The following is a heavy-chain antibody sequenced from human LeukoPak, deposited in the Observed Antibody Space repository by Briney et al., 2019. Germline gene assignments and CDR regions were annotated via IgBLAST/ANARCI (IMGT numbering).Heavy chain of an antibody. D-gene: IGHD2-21*02. CDR1: GGTFSNYA. CDR3: ARGRPYCGGDCYLDY. Sequence: GASVKVSCKASGGTFSNYAISWVRQAPGQGLEWMGGIIPIFGTANYAQKFQGRVTITADESTSTAYMELSSLRSEDTAVYYCARGRPYCGGDCYLDYWGQGTLVTVSS. J-gene: IGHJ4*02. CDR2: IIPIFGTA. V-gene: IGHV1-69*13.